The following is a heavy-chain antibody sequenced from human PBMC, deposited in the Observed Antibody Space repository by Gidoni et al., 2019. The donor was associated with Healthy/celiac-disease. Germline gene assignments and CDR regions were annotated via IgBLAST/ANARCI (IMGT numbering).Heavy chain of an antibody. J-gene: IGHJ4*02. Sequence: EVQLVESGGGLVQPGGSLRLSGAASGFTFSRYAMSWVRQAPGKGLEWVSAISGSGGSTYYADSVKGRFTISRDNSKNTLYLQMNSLRAEDTAVYYCAKVTWEGVDDFWSGYWYYFDYWGQGTLVTVSS. CDR1: GFTFSRYA. V-gene: IGHV3-23*04. CDR3: AKVTWEGVDDFWSGYWYYFDY. D-gene: IGHD3-3*01. CDR2: ISGSGGST.